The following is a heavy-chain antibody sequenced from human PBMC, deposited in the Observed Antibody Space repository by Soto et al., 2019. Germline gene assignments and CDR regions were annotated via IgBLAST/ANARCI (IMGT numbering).Heavy chain of an antibody. V-gene: IGHV3-23*01. J-gene: IGHJ4*02. D-gene: IGHD3-3*01. Sequence: GGALRLSCAVSGFTFSSYAMSWVRQAPGKGLEWVSAISGSGGSTYYADSVKGRFTISRDNSKNTLYLQMNSLRAEDTAVYYSAKVRRAIFVGVMIKGIFDYWVQVTRVTVAS. CDR2: ISGSGGST. CDR1: GFTFSSYA. CDR3: AKVRRAIFVGVMIKGIFDY.